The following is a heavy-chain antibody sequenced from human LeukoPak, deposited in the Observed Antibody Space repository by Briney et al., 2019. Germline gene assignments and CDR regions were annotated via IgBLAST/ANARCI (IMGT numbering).Heavy chain of an antibody. V-gene: IGHV4-61*02. CDR3: ARHHYYYYYMDV. Sequence: SETLSLTCTVPGGSISSGSDYWSWIRQSAGKGLEWIGRIYSTGPTIYNPSLRSRVTISMDTSKNQFSLRLSSVTAADTAVYYCARHHYYYYYMDVWGKGTTVTVSS. CDR2: IYSTGPT. CDR1: GGSISSGSDY. J-gene: IGHJ6*03.